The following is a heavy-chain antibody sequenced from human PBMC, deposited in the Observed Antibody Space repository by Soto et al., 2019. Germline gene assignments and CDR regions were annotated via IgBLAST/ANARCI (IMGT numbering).Heavy chain of an antibody. V-gene: IGHV3-21*01. CDR2: LSSRSNHI. D-gene: IGHD3-10*01. CDR1: GFTFSSYN. J-gene: IGHJ6*02. Sequence: GGSLRLSCAGSGFTFSSYNMNWVRQAPGKGLEWVSSLSSRSNHIFHADSVKGRFTISRDNAKNSLYLQMNSLKAEDTAVYYCAKDRGLGSPVSGGMGVWGQGTTVTVSS. CDR3: AKDRGLGSPVSGGMGV.